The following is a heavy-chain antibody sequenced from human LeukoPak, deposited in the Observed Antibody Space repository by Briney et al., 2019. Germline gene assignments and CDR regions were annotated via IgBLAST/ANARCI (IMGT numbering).Heavy chain of an antibody. CDR3: ARGSDETVTISGWFDP. V-gene: IGHV3-74*01. Sequence: PGGPLRLSCAASGFTFSNHWMHWVRQGPGKGLVWVSRLNSDGRTTTYADSVKGRFTISRDNAKNTLYLQMNSLRVEDTAVYYCARGSDETVTISGWFDPWGQGTLVTVSS. J-gene: IGHJ5*02. D-gene: IGHD4-17*01. CDR2: LNSDGRTT. CDR1: GFTFSNHW.